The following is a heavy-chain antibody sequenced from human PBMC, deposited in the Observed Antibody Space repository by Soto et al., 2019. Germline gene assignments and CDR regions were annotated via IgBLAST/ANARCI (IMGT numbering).Heavy chain of an antibody. Sequence: SETLSLTCAVYGGSFSSYYWSWIRQPPGKGLEWIGEINHSGSTNYNPSLKSRVTISVDTSKNQFSLKLSSVTAADTAVYYCARGFSSGVTGTIGRYYYYYGMDVWGQGTTVTVSS. D-gene: IGHD1-20*01. CDR2: INHSGST. CDR3: ARGFSSGVTGTIGRYYYYYGMDV. V-gene: IGHV4-34*01. CDR1: GGSFSSYY. J-gene: IGHJ6*02.